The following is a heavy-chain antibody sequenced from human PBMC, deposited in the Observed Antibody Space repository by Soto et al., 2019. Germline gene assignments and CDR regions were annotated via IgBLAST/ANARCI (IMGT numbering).Heavy chain of an antibody. V-gene: IGHV3-33*01. J-gene: IGHJ4*02. Sequence: PGGSLRLSCAASGFTFSSYGMHWVRQAPGKGLEWVAVIWYDGSNKYYADSVKGRFTISRDNSKNTLYLQMNSLRAEDTAVYYCARDLGYYDSSGYYYSSGPFDDWGQGTLVTVSS. CDR2: IWYDGSNK. CDR3: ARDLGYYDSSGYYYSSGPFDD. CDR1: GFTFSSYG. D-gene: IGHD3-22*01.